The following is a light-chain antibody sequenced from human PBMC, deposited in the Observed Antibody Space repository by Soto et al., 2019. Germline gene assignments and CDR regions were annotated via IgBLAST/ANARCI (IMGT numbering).Light chain of an antibody. CDR1: SSDVGGYNY. CDR3: SSYAGSNRV. CDR2: EVS. Sequence: QSALTQPPSASGSPGQSVTISCTGTSSDVGGYNYVSWYQQHPGKAPKLMIYEVSKRPSGVPDRFSGSKSGNTASLTVSGLQAEDEAAYHCSSYAGSNRVFGGGTKVTVL. V-gene: IGLV2-8*01. J-gene: IGLJ3*02.